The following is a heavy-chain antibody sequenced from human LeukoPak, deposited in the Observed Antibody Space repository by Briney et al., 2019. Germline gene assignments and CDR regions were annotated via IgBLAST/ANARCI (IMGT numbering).Heavy chain of an antibody. D-gene: IGHD2-2*01. V-gene: IGHV1-2*02. CDR3: ARSSKPDY. Sequence: ASVKVSCKASGYTLTGFYIHWMRQAPGQGLEWMGWINPNSGGTNYAQKFQGRVTMTRDTSISTAYMELSRLRSDDTAVYYCARSSKPDYWGQGTLVTVSS. J-gene: IGHJ4*02. CDR2: INPNSGGT. CDR1: GYTLTGFY.